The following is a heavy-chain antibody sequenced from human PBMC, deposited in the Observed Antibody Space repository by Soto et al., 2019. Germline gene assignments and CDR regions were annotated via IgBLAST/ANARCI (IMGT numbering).Heavy chain of an antibody. CDR1: GFTFNRYA. D-gene: IGHD6-19*01. CDR3: AKDKMEQWLVAGYFDY. Sequence: RLSCSASGFTFNRYAMGWVRQAPGQGLEWVSAIIDDGGRAYYADSVKGRFTISRDNFKNTLSLQMNSLRAEDTAVYYCAKDKMEQWLVAGYFDYWGQGTQVTVSS. J-gene: IGHJ4*02. V-gene: IGHV3-23*01. CDR2: IIDDGGRA.